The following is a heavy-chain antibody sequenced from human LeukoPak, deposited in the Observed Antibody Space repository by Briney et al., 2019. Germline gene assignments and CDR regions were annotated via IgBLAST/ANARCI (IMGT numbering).Heavy chain of an antibody. J-gene: IGHJ4*02. CDR3: TTRGSWSSGYQYKYFDY. V-gene: IGHV3-15*07. D-gene: IGHD3-22*01. Sequence: GGSLRLSCEGSAFIFSGHWMNWVRQAPGKGLEWVGRIKSKTDGGTTDYAAPVKGRFTISRDDSKNTLYLQMNSLKTEDTAVYYCTTRGSWSSGYQYKYFDYWGQGTLVTVSS. CDR1: AFIFSGHW. CDR2: IKSKTDGGTT.